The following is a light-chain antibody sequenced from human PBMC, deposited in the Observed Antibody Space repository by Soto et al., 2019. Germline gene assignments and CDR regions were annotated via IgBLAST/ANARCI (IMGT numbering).Light chain of an antibody. V-gene: IGLV3-25*02. CDR1: ELSKQY. Sequence: SYELTQTPSVSVSPGQTARITCSGDELSKQYVYWYQQKPGQAPVLVIYKDTERASGIPERFSASSSGTTVTLTISGVRAEDEADYYCQVWDSSSDHYVFGTGTKVTVL. J-gene: IGLJ1*01. CDR3: QVWDSSSDHYV. CDR2: KDT.